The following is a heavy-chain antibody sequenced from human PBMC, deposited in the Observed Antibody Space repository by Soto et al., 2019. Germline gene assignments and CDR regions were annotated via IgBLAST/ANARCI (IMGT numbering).Heavy chain of an antibody. V-gene: IGHV3-30-3*01. Sequence: QVQLVESGGGVVQPGRSLRLSCAASGFTFSSYPIHWVRQAPGKGLEWVGSISYDGTSEDFADSLRGRFTLSRDNSKNMLWLQMNGLRSEDTAVYYCLRDYSGWFDFWGQGTLVTVSS. D-gene: IGHD3-10*01. CDR3: LRDYSGWFDF. CDR1: GFTFSSYP. CDR2: ISYDGTSE. J-gene: IGHJ5*01.